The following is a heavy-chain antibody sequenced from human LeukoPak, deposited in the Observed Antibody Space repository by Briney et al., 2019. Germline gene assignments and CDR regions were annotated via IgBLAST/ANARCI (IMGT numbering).Heavy chain of an antibody. D-gene: IGHD1-26*01. CDR3: ARGRWELSTPFDY. Sequence: ASVKVSCKASGYTFTGYYMHWVRQAPGQGLEWMGWINPNSGGTNYAQKFQGRVTMTRDTSISTAYMELSRLRSDDTAVYYCARGRWELSTPFDYWGQGTLVTVSS. CDR1: GYTFTGYY. V-gene: IGHV1-2*02. CDR2: INPNSGGT. J-gene: IGHJ4*02.